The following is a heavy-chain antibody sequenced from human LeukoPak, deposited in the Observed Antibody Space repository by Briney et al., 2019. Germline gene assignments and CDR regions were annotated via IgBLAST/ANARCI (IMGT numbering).Heavy chain of an antibody. Sequence: PSQTLSLTCAVSGGYISSGGYSWSWIRQPPGKGLEWIGYIYHSGSTYYNPSLKSRVTISVDRSKNQFSLKLSSVTAADTAVYYCARGHYYGSGTPWYFDLWGRGTLVTVSS. V-gene: IGHV4-30-2*01. D-gene: IGHD3-10*01. CDR3: ARGHYYGSGTPWYFDL. J-gene: IGHJ2*01. CDR2: IYHSGST. CDR1: GGYISSGGYS.